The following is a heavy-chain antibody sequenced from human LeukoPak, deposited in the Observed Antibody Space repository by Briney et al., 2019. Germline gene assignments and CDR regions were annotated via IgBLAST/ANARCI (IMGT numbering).Heavy chain of an antibody. CDR1: GFTVSTNY. CDR3: ARGLLRDGYTYTYSFDY. D-gene: IGHD5-18*01. CDR2: VYMGGTT. V-gene: IGHV3-66*01. J-gene: IGHJ4*02. Sequence: PGESLRLSCAASGFTVSTNYMNWVRQAPGKGLEWVSVVYMGGTTYYADSVKGRFTISRDSTKNTIYLQMNNLRAEDTAVYYCARGLLRDGYTYTYSFDYWGQGALVTVSS.